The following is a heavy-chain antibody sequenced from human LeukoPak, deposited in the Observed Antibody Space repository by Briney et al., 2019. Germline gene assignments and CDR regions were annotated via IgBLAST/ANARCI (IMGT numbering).Heavy chain of an antibody. D-gene: IGHD6-13*01. Sequence: PSETLSHTCTVSGGSISSYYWSWIRQPPGKGLEWIGYIYYSGSTNYNPSLKSRVTISVDTSKNQFSLKLSSVTAADTAVYYCAVGIAAAGSLRASFDYWGQGTLVTVSS. J-gene: IGHJ4*02. CDR3: AVGIAAAGSLRASFDY. V-gene: IGHV4-59*01. CDR2: IYYSGST. CDR1: GGSISSYY.